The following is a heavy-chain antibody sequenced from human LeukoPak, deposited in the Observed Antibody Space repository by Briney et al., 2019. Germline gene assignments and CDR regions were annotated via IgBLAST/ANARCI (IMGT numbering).Heavy chain of an antibody. J-gene: IGHJ4*02. D-gene: IGHD1-26*01. CDR2: INPSGGST. CDR3: ARDGVVGAPKYYFDY. V-gene: IGHV1-46*01. Sequence: ASVKVSCKASGYTFTSYYMHWVRQAPGQGLEWMGIINPSGGSTSYAQKFQGRVTMTRDMSTSTVYMELSSLRSEDTAVYYCARDGVVGAPKYYFDYWGQGTLVTVSS. CDR1: GYTFTSYY.